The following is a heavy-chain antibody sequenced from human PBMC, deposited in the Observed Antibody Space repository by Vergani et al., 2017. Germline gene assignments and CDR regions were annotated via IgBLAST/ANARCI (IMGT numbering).Heavy chain of an antibody. J-gene: IGHJ4*02. CDR3: ARGSCLGGSCYKPLFDY. D-gene: IGHD2-15*01. CDR2: IHTSGST. CDR1: GGHINSHNYY. V-gene: IGHV4-61*02. Sequence: QVQVQESGPGLVKPSQTLSITCTVSGGHINSHNYYWSWIRQPAGKGLEWIGRIHTSGSTNYNPSLKSRVTMSEDTSKNQFSLNLTSVTAADTAVYFCARGSCLGGSCYKPLFDYWGQGILVTVSS.